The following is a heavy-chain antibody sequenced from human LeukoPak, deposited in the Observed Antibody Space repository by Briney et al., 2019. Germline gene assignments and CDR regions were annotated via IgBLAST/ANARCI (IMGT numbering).Heavy chain of an antibody. CDR2: LSDGGDRT. Sequence: GGSLRLSCAASGFTFSSYGMHWVGQAPGKGLEWVTALSDGGDRTYYADSVKGRFFISRDNSKNTLYLQMNSLRAEDTAVYYCASGPPFISSGYYFDYWGQGTLVTVSS. CDR3: ASGPPFISSGYYFDY. J-gene: IGHJ4*02. CDR1: GFTFSSYG. D-gene: IGHD3-22*01. V-gene: IGHV3-23*01.